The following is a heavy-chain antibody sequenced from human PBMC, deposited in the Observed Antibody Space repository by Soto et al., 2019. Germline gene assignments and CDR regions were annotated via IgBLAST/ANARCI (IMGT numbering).Heavy chain of an antibody. CDR2: ISGSGGST. Sequence: GGSLRLSCAASGFTFSSYAMSWVRQAPGKGLEWVSAISGSGGSTYYADSVKGRFTISRDNSKNTLYLQMNSLRAEDTAVYYCATKYHYYDSSGYYYNFDYWGQGTLVTVSS. V-gene: IGHV3-23*01. CDR3: ATKYHYYDSSGYYYNFDY. D-gene: IGHD3-22*01. CDR1: GFTFSSYA. J-gene: IGHJ4*02.